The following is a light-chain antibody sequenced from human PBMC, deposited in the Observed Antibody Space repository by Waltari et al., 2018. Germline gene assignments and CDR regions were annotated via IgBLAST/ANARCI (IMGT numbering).Light chain of an antibody. CDR3: QQRSNWT. Sequence: EIVLTQSPATLSLSPGERATLSCRASQSVSIYLAWYQQKPGQAPRLLIYDASNRATGIPARFSGSGSGTDFTLTISSLEPEDFAVYYCQQRSNWTFGGGTKVEIK. V-gene: IGKV3-11*01. J-gene: IGKJ4*01. CDR1: QSVSIY. CDR2: DAS.